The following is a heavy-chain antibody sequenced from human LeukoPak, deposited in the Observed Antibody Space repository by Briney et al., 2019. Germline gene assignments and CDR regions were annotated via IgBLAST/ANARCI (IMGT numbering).Heavy chain of an antibody. J-gene: IGHJ4*02. CDR2: ISGSGGST. CDR3: ARGPKYSSSPLGY. Sequence: GGSLRLSCAASGFTFSSYAMSWVRQAPGKGLEWVSAISGSGGSTYYADSVKGRFTISRDNAKNSLYLQMNSLRAEDTAVYYCARGPKYSSSPLGYWGQGTLVTVSS. CDR1: GFTFSSYA. D-gene: IGHD6-6*01. V-gene: IGHV3-23*01.